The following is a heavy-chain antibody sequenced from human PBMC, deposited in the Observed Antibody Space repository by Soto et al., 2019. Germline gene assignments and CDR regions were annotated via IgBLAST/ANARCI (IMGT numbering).Heavy chain of an antibody. Sequence: QVQLVQSGAEVKKPGASVKVSCKASGYTFTSYDINWVRQATGPGLEWMGWMNPNSGNTGYAQKFQGRATRTRNTSISTAYMELSSLRSEDTAVYYCARGQGFVGVPAASYYYMDVWGKGTTVTVSS. CDR1: GYTFTSYD. CDR2: MNPNSGNT. D-gene: IGHD2-2*01. J-gene: IGHJ6*03. CDR3: ARGQGFVGVPAASYYYMDV. V-gene: IGHV1-8*01.